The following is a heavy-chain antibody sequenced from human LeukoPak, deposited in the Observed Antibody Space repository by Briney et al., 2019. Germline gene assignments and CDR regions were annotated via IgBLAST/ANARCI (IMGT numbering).Heavy chain of an antibody. CDR1: GFTFSSYA. CDR3: ARENIAVFDY. D-gene: IGHD6-19*01. CDR2: ISYDGSNK. J-gene: IGHJ4*02. V-gene: IGHV3-30-3*01. Sequence: PGGSLRLSCAASGFTFSSYAMHWVRQAPGKGLEWVAVISYDGSNKYYADSVKGRFTISRDNSKNTLYLQMNSLRAEDTAVYYCARENIAVFDYWGQGTLVTVSS.